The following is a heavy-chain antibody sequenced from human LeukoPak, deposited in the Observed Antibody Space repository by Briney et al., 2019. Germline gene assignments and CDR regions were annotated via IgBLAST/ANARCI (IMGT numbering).Heavy chain of an antibody. CDR1: GFTFSSYG. D-gene: IGHD2-2*01. Sequence: GGSLRLSCAASGFTFSSYGMHWVRQAPGKGLEWVAFIRYGGSNKYYADSVKGRFTISRDNSKNTLCLQMNSLRAEDTAVYYCAKDRRRCSSTSCSKGEVYYFDYWGQGTLVTVSS. V-gene: IGHV3-30*02. J-gene: IGHJ4*02. CDR3: AKDRRRCSSTSCSKGEVYYFDY. CDR2: IRYGGSNK.